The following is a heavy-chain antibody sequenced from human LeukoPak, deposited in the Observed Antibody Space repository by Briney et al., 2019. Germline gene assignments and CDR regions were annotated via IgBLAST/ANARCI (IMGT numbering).Heavy chain of an antibody. CDR3: ARGVRIAVAGYIDY. D-gene: IGHD6-19*01. CDR2: ISYDGSNK. Sequence: GGSLRLSCAASGFTFSTFALHWVRQAPGKGLAWVAAISYDGSNKNYADSVKGRFTISRDNSKNTLYLQMNSLRAEDTAVYYCARGVRIAVAGYIDYWGQGTLVTVSS. J-gene: IGHJ4*02. V-gene: IGHV3-30*04. CDR1: GFTFSTFA.